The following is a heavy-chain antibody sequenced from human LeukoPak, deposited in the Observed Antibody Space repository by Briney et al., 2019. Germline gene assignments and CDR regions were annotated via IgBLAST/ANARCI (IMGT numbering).Heavy chain of an antibody. J-gene: IGHJ4*02. Sequence: GGSLRLSCAASGFTVSSNYMSWVRQAPGKGLEWVSVLYSGGATYYADSVKGRFTISRDNSKNTLYLQLNSLRAEDTAVYYCALKRGYYEHIDYWGQGTLVTVSS. CDR3: ALKRGYYEHIDY. D-gene: IGHD3-22*01. CDR2: LYSGGAT. V-gene: IGHV3-53*01. CDR1: GFTVSSNY.